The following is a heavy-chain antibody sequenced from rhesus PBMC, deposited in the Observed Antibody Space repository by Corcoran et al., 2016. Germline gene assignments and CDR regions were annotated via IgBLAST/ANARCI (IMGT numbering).Heavy chain of an antibody. D-gene: IGHD2-8*01. CDR1: GASLRSNW. Sequence: QVQLQESGPGLVKPSETLSLTCTVSGASLRSNWWSWIRLPPGKGLDWSGEINGNSGSTNNNPALKRRVTNSKDASKNQFSLKLTSVTAADSAVYYCARGRYCSGGVCYYGLDPWGQGVVVTVSS. CDR3: ARGRYCSGGVCYYGLDP. J-gene: IGHJ6*01. V-gene: IGHV4-80*01. CDR2: INGNSGST.